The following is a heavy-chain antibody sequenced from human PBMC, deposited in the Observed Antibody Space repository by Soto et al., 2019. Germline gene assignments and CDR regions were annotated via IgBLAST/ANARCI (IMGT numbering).Heavy chain of an antibody. D-gene: IGHD1-7*01. CDR1: GGSISSGGYY. CDR3: ARYWARTTDAFDI. CDR2: IYYSGST. V-gene: IGHV4-31*03. J-gene: IGHJ3*02. Sequence: QVQLQESGPGLVKPSQTLSLTCTVSGGSISSGGYYWSWIRQHPGQGLEWIGYIYYSGSTYYNPSLKSRVTISLDTSKNQISLKLSSVTAADTAVYYCARYWARTTDAFDIWGQGTMVTVSS.